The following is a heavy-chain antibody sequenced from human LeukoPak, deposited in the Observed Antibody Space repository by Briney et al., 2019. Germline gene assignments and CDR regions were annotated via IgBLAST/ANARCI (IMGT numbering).Heavy chain of an antibody. CDR3: ARTIAVAGTGYYYYYYYMDV. J-gene: IGHJ6*03. CDR1: GYTFTSYA. CDR2: INTNTGNP. D-gene: IGHD6-19*01. Sequence: ASVKVSCKASGYTFTSYAMNWVRQAPGQGLEWMGWINTNTGNPTYAQGFTGRFVFSLDTSVSTAYLQISSLKAEDTAVYYCARTIAVAGTGYYYYYYYMDVWGKGTTVTVSS. V-gene: IGHV7-4-1*02.